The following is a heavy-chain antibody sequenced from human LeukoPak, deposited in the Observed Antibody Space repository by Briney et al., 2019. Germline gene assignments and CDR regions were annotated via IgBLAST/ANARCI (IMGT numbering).Heavy chain of an antibody. Sequence: GGSLRLSCAASGFTFSSYWMSWVRQAPGKGLEWVAHIKQDGSEKYYVDSVKGRFTISRDNAKNSLYLQMNSLRAEDTAVYYCARVFQQQLPPSYYFDYWGQGTLVTVSS. CDR2: IKQDGSEK. D-gene: IGHD6-13*01. V-gene: IGHV3-7*01. CDR1: GFTFSSYW. CDR3: ARVFQQQLPPSYYFDY. J-gene: IGHJ4*02.